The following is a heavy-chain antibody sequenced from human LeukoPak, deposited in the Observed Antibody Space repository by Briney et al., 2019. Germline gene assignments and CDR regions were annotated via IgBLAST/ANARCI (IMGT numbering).Heavy chain of an antibody. CDR1: GIPFKSSA. V-gene: IGHV3-30*02. D-gene: IGHD2-8*02. CDR3: AKDGSWSCTD. Sequence: GSLELSFGAAGIPFKSSAKQWVRPGPGKGLEWLAYIAHHGNNKYYADSVKGRFTISRDNSKGSLYLQMNSLRADDTAVYYCAKDGSWSCTDWGQGTLVRVSS. J-gene: IGHJ4*02. CDR2: IAHHGNNK.